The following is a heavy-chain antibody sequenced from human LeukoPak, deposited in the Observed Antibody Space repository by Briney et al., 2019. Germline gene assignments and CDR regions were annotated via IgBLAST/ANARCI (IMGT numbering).Heavy chain of an antibody. CDR3: AELGTTMIGGV. V-gene: IGHV3-48*03. Sequence: GGSLRLSCAASGFTFSSYEMNWVRQAPGKGLEWVSYISSSGSTIYYADSVKGRFTISRDNAKNSLYLQMNSLRAEDTAVYYCAELGTTMIGGVWGKGATVTISS. D-gene: IGHD3-10*02. CDR2: ISSSGSTI. CDR1: GFTFSSYE. J-gene: IGHJ6*04.